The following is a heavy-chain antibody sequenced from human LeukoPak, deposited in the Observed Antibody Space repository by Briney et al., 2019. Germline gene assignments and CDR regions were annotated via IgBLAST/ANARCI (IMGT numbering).Heavy chain of an antibody. J-gene: IGHJ4*02. CDR3: AKGYCSGGSCYGLDY. Sequence: PGGSLRLSCAASGFAFDDYAMHWVRQAPGKGLEWVSGISWNSGSIGYADSVKGRFTISRDNAKNSLYLQMNSLRAEDTALYYCAKGYCSGGSCYGLDYWGQGTLVTVSS. CDR2: ISWNSGSI. D-gene: IGHD2-15*01. CDR1: GFAFDDYA. V-gene: IGHV3-9*01.